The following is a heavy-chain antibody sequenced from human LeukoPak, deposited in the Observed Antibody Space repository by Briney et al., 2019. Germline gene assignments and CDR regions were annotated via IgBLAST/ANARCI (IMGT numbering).Heavy chain of an antibody. CDR3: ARVDYDNSAIDY. V-gene: IGHV4-61*02. Sequence: SETLSLTCTVSGGSFNSGTYYWSWIRQPAGKGLEWIGRIYTSGTTNYNPSLKSRVTILVDTSKNQFSLKLSSVTAADTAFYYCARVDYDNSAIDYWGQGTLVTVSS. CDR1: GGSFNSGTYY. D-gene: IGHD3-22*01. J-gene: IGHJ4*02. CDR2: IYTSGTT.